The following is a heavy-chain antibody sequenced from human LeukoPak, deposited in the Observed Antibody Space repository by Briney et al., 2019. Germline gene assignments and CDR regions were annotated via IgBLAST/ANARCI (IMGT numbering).Heavy chain of an antibody. J-gene: IGHJ6*04. CDR3: TTEGLLWFGAMDV. CDR1: GFTFNNAW. D-gene: IGHD3-10*01. CDR2: IKSKTDGGTT. Sequence: GGSLRLSCAASGFTFNNAWMTWVRQVPGKGLEWVGRIKSKTDGGTTDYAAPVKGRFTISRDDSKNTLYLQMNSLKTEDTAVYYCTTEGLLWFGAMDVWGKGTTVTISS. V-gene: IGHV3-15*01.